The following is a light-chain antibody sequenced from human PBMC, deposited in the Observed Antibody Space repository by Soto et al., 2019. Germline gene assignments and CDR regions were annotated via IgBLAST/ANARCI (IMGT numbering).Light chain of an antibody. V-gene: IGKV1-39*01. CDR2: AAS. CDR1: QSISSY. CDR3: QQSYRTPLT. Sequence: DIQMTQSPSSLSASVGDRVTITCRASQSISSYLNWYQQKPGKAPKLLIYAASSLQSGVPSRFSGSGSGTDFTLNISSMQTADFATYYCQQSYRTPLTFGPGTKVDIK. J-gene: IGKJ3*01.